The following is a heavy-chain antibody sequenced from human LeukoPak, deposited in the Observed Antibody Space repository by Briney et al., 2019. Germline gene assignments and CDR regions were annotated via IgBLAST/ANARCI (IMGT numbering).Heavy chain of an antibody. J-gene: IGHJ3*02. CDR2: IYHSGST. D-gene: IGHD4-17*01. V-gene: IGHV4-38-2*01. Sequence: PSETLSLTCAVSGYSISSGYYWGWIRQPPGNGLEWIGSIYHSGSTYYNPSLKSRVTISVDTSKNQFSLKLSSVTAADTAVYYCARPGQPSVTTSYAFDIWGQGTMVTVSS. CDR1: GYSISSGYY. CDR3: ARPGQPSVTTSYAFDI.